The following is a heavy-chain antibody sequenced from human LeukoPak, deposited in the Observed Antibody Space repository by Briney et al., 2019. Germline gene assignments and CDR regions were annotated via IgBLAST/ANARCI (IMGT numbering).Heavy chain of an antibody. CDR2: INPNSGGT. Sequence: ASVKVSCEASGYTFTGCYMHWVRQAPGQGLEWMGWINPNSGGTNYAQKFQGRVTMTRDTSISTAYMELSRLRSDDTAVYYCERSYYDYGDYLDAFDIWGQGTMVTVSS. CDR3: ERSYYDYGDYLDAFDI. J-gene: IGHJ3*02. D-gene: IGHD4-17*01. CDR1: GYTFTGCY. V-gene: IGHV1-2*02.